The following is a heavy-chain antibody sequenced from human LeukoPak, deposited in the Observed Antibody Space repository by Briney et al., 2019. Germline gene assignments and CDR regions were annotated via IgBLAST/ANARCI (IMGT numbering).Heavy chain of an antibody. D-gene: IGHD3-22*01. V-gene: IGHV3-23*01. CDR1: GFIFNNYG. CDR3: AKGSSGYFFDL. CDR2: ISNDGGGT. Sequence: GGSLRLFCAASGFIFNNYGMVWVRQARGKGVEWVSAISNDGGGTTYADFVKGRFSVSRDNSKNTLFLQMNSLRAEDTALYYCAKGSSGYFFDLWGQGTLVTVSS. J-gene: IGHJ4*02.